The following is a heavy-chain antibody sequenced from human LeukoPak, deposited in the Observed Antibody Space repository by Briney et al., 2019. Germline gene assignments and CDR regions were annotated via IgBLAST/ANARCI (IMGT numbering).Heavy chain of an antibody. V-gene: IGHV7-4-1*02. CDR2: INTNTGNP. Sequence: ASVKVSCKASGYTFSSYAMNWVRQAPGQGLEWMGWINTNTGNPTYAQGFTGRFVFSLDTSFSTAYLQISSLKAEDTAVYYCAREIPFRRFDPWGQGTLVTVSS. CDR3: AREIPFRRFDP. CDR1: GYTFSSYA. J-gene: IGHJ5*02.